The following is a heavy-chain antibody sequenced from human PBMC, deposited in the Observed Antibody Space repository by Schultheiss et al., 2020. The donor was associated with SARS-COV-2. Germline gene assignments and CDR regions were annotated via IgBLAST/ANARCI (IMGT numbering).Heavy chain of an antibody. CDR1: GFIFSSYG. Sequence: GESLKISCAASGFIFSSYGMHWVRQAPGKGLEWVAAIWYDGSNKYYADSVKGRFTISRDNSKNTLYLQMNSLRAEDTAVYYCPRDRITFGGVEAVDYWGQGTLVTVSS. J-gene: IGHJ4*02. CDR2: IWYDGSNK. D-gene: IGHD3-16*01. CDR3: PRDRITFGGVEAVDY. V-gene: IGHV3-33*01.